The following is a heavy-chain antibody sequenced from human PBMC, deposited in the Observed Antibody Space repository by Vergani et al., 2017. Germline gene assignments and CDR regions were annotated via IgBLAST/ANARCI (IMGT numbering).Heavy chain of an antibody. CDR1: GFTFSSYA. CDR2: IGSSGPYI. Sequence: EVQLLESGGGLVQPGGSLRLSCAASGFTFSSYAMSWVRQAPGKGLEWVAFIGSSGPYINYADSVKGRFIISRDNTNNSLFLQLRSLRAEDAAGYYCARECTSGGCPDNYGMDVWGQGATVTVSS. D-gene: IGHD2-8*01. J-gene: IGHJ6*02. CDR3: ARECTSGGCPDNYGMDV. V-gene: IGHV3-21*06.